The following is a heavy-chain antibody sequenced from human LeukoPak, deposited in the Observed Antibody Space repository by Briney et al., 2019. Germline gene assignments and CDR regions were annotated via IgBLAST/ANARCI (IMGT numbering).Heavy chain of an antibody. D-gene: IGHD3-10*01. CDR2: IYYSGST. Sequence: PSETLSLTCTVSGGSISSSSYYWVWIRQPPGKGLEWIGSIYYSGSTYYNPSLKSRVTISVDTSKNQFSLKLSSVTAADTAVYYCARGSITMVRGATRRLYYYYGMDVWGQGTTVTVSS. V-gene: IGHV4-39*01. CDR3: ARGSITMVRGATRRLYYYYGMDV. J-gene: IGHJ6*02. CDR1: GGSISSSSYY.